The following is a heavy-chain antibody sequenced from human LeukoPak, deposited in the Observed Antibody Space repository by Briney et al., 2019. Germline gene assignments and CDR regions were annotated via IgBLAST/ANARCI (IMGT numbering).Heavy chain of an antibody. Sequence: GASVKVSCKASGYTFTGYYMHWVRQAPGQGLEWMGWINPNSGGTNYAQKFQGWVTMTRDTSISTAYMELSRLRSDDTAVYYCARAGVRYSSGSTYYFDYWGQGTLVTVSS. CDR2: INPNSGGT. D-gene: IGHD3-10*01. V-gene: IGHV1-2*04. J-gene: IGHJ4*02. CDR3: ARAGVRYSSGSTYYFDY. CDR1: GYTFTGYY.